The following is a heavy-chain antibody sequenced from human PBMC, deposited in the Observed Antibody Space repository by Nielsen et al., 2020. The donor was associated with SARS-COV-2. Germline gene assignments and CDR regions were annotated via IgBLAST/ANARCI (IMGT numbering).Heavy chain of an antibody. CDR1: GFTFSSYA. J-gene: IGHJ3*02. V-gene: IGHV3-23*03. CDR3: AKDGGATIALWYAFDI. D-gene: IGHD5-12*01. Sequence: GESLKISCAAYGFTFSSYAMSWVRQAPGKGLEWVSVIYSGGSSTYYADSVKGRFTISRDNSKNTLYLQMNSLRAEDTAVYYCAKDGGATIALWYAFDIWGQGTMVTVSS. CDR2: IYSGGSST.